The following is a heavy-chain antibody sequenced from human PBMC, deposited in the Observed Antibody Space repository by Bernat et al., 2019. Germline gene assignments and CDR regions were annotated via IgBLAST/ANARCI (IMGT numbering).Heavy chain of an antibody. CDR1: GFTFSSYA. CDR2: ISSSSTYI. CDR3: ARNYDVLSGYYNAFDI. J-gene: IGHJ3*02. Sequence: LGGGLVQPGGSLRLSCAASGFTFSSYAMSWVRQAPGKGLEWVSSISSSSTYIYYADSVMGRFTISRDNAKNSLYLQMSSLRAEDTAVYYCARNYDVLSGYYNAFDIWGQGTMVTVSS. V-gene: IGHV3-21*01. D-gene: IGHD3-9*01.